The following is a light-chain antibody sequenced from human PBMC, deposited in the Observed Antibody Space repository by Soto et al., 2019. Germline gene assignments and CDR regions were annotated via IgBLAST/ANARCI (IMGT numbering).Light chain of an antibody. Sequence: DIQMTQSPSTLSASVGDRVTITCRASQSISSWLDWYQQKPGKAPKLLIYKASTLESGVPSRFSGSGSGTEFTLTISSRQPDDFATYYCQQSFTFGPGTKVDIK. CDR1: QSISSW. V-gene: IGKV1-5*03. CDR2: KAS. J-gene: IGKJ3*01. CDR3: QQSFT.